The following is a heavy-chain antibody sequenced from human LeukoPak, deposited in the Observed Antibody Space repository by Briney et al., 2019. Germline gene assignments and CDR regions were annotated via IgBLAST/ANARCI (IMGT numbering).Heavy chain of an antibody. CDR2: INPNSGGT. CDR3: ARDPSRYYYGSGETCWFDP. D-gene: IGHD3-10*01. J-gene: IGHJ5*02. CDR1: GYTFTGYY. Sequence: ASVKVSCKASGYTFTGYYMHWVRQAPGQGLEWMGWINPNSGGTNYAQKFQGRVTMTRDTSISTAYMELSRLRSDDTAVYYCARDPSRYYYGSGETCWFDPWGQGTLVTVS. V-gene: IGHV1-2*02.